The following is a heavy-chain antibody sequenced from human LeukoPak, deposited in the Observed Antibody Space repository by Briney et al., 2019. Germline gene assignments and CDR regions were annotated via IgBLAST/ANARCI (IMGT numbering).Heavy chain of an antibody. Sequence: AASVKVSCKASGYTFTSYGISWVRQAPGQGLEWMGWISAYNGNTNYAQKLQGRVTMATDTSTSTAYMELRSLRSDDTAVYYCARALVGATPYYYYGMDVWGQGTTVTVSS. CDR2: ISAYNGNT. CDR1: GYTFTSYG. V-gene: IGHV1-18*01. D-gene: IGHD1-26*01. J-gene: IGHJ6*02. CDR3: ARALVGATPYYYYGMDV.